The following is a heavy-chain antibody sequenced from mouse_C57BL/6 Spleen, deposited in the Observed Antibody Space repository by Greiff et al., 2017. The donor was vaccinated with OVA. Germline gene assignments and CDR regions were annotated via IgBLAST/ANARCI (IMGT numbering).Heavy chain of an antibody. CDR1: GYTFTDYN. J-gene: IGHJ1*03. D-gene: IGHD1-1*01. V-gene: IGHV1-18*01. CDR3: ARSHYYGSSYWYFDV. Sequence: EVQLQQSGPELVKPGASVKIPCKASGYTFTDYNMDWVKQSHGKSLEWIGDINPNNGGPIYNQKFKGKATLTVNKSSSTAYMELRSLTSEDTAVYYCARSHYYGSSYWYFDVWGTGTTVTVSS. CDR2: INPNNGGP.